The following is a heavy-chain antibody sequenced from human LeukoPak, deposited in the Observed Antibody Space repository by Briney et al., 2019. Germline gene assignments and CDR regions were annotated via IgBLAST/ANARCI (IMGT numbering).Heavy chain of an antibody. CDR1: GASISSSDYY. CDR2: MYYSGST. J-gene: IGHJ4*02. D-gene: IGHD6-13*01. V-gene: IGHV4-39*07. CDR3: ASQPRMIITAGLIDY. Sequence: SETLSLTCNVSGASISSSDYYWGWIRQPPGKGLEWIGSMYYSGSTYYNPSLKSRVTISVDTSKNHFSLKLSSVTAADTAVYYYASQPRMIITAGLIDYWGQGTLVTVSS.